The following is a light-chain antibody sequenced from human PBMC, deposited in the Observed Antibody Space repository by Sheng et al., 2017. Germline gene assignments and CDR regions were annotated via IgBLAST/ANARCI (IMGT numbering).Light chain of an antibody. J-gene: IGLJ1*01. V-gene: IGLV2-23*01. Sequence: QSALTQPASVSGSPGQSITISCTGTSSDVGNYNLVSWYQHHPGKAPKLMIYEDSTRPSGVSNRFSGSKSGNTASLTISGLQAEDEADYYCCSYAGSTTYVFGAGTKVTVL. CDR3: CSYAGSTTYV. CDR2: EDS. CDR1: SSDVGNYNL.